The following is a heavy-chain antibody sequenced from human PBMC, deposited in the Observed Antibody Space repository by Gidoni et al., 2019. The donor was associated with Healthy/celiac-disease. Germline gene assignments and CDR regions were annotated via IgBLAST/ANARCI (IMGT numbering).Heavy chain of an antibody. V-gene: IGHV4-34*01. Sequence: QVQLQQWGAGLLKPSETLSLTCAVYGGSFSGYYWSWIRQPPGKGLEWIGEINHSGSTNYNPSLKSRVTISVDTSKNQFSLKLSSVTAADTAVYYCARVGFGAAAGMWIYYFDYWGQGTLVTVSS. D-gene: IGHD6-13*01. CDR3: ARVGFGAAAGMWIYYFDY. CDR2: INHSGST. J-gene: IGHJ4*02. CDR1: GGSFSGYY.